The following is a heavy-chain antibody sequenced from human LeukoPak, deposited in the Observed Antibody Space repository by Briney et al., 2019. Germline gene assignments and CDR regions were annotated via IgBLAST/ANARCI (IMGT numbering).Heavy chain of an antibody. Sequence: GGSLRLSCAASGFTFSSYGMHWVRQAPGKGLEWVAFIRYDGSNKYYADSVKGRFTISRDNAKNSLYLQMNSLRAEDTAVYYCARDRVDILNWDAFDIWGQGTMVTVSS. D-gene: IGHD3-9*01. J-gene: IGHJ3*02. CDR3: ARDRVDILNWDAFDI. CDR1: GFTFSSYG. CDR2: IRYDGSNK. V-gene: IGHV3-30*02.